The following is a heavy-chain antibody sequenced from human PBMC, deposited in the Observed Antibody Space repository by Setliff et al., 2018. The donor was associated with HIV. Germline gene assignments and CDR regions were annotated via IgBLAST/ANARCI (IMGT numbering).Heavy chain of an antibody. CDR3: ARHRVYNSGLGQTSAPLDV. D-gene: IGHD5-18*01. V-gene: IGHV3-74*01. CDR2: INNDGTTA. J-gene: IGHJ4*02. CDR1: GFTLSYYW. Sequence: GGSLRLSCATSGFTLSYYWMHWVRQSPGKGLVWVAHINNDGTTANYADSVKGRFTISRDNAKNTLYLQLNSLRAEDTALYFCARHRVYNSGLGQTSAPLDVWGQGTLVTVSS.